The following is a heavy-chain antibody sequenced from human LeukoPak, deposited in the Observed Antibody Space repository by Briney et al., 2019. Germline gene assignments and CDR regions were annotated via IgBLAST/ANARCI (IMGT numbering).Heavy chain of an antibody. J-gene: IGHJ6*03. Sequence: GGSLRLSCVASGFTFSTFAMIWVRQPPGKGLEWVSVMYTLGNTNYADSVRGRFTISRDNSKNTLYLQMNSLRAEDTAVYYCAGYGGSYPYYMDVWGKGTTVTISS. CDR2: MYTLGNT. V-gene: IGHV3-66*01. CDR1: GFTFSTFA. D-gene: IGHD1-26*01. CDR3: AGYGGSYPYYMDV.